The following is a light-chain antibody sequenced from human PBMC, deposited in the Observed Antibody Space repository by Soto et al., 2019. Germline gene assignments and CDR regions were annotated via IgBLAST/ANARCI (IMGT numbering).Light chain of an antibody. J-gene: IGKJ4*01. Sequence: EILLTQCPVTLSLSPGERATLSCRASQRVSSSYLACYQQKPGQAPRLLIYGASSRATGIPDRFSGSGSGTDFTLTNSRLEPEDFAVYYCQQYGSSPPITVGGGTKVDIK. CDR1: QRVSSSY. CDR2: GAS. CDR3: QQYGSSPPIT. V-gene: IGKV3-20*01.